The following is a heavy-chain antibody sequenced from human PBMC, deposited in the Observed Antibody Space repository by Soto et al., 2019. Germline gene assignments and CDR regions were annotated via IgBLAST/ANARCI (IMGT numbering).Heavy chain of an antibody. V-gene: IGHV3-11*01. D-gene: IGHD6-19*01. Sequence: PGGSLRLSCAASGFTFSDYYMSWIRQAPGKGLEWVSYITSSGSTIYYADSVKGRFTISRDNAKNSLYLQMNSLRAEDTAVYYCARENEQWVAAANWGQGTLVTVSS. CDR2: ITSSGSTI. CDR3: ARENEQWVAAAN. J-gene: IGHJ1*01. CDR1: GFTFSDYY.